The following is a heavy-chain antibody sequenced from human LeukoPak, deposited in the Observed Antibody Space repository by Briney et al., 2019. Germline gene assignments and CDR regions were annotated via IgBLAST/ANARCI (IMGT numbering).Heavy chain of an antibody. CDR1: GVSVANGNYY. V-gene: IGHV4-61*10. CDR2: IYKSGNT. J-gene: IGHJ4*02. Sequence: PSETLSLTCNVSGVSVANGNYYWGWIRQPAGKGLEWIGRIYKSGNTYSSPPLKSRVTMSIHPSSNQFSLTLRSVTAADTAIYYCARETIAVALSADYWGQGALVTVSS. CDR3: ARETIAVALSADY. D-gene: IGHD6-19*01.